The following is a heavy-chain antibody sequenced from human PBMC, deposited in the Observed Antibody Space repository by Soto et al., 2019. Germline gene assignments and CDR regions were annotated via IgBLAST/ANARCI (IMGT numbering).Heavy chain of an antibody. CDR3: ARPSGCSSTSCYAGVYYYYGMDV. CDR1: GGTFISYT. V-gene: IGHV1-69*02. CDR2: IIAMLGRA. J-gene: IGHJ6*02. Sequence: QVQLVQSGAEVKKPGSWVKVSCEASGGTFISYTISWVRQAPGQGLEWMGGIIAMLGRANYAQKFQGRVTITADKSTSTANMELRSLRSEDTAVYYCARPSGCSSTSCYAGVYYYYGMDVWGQGTTVTVSS. D-gene: IGHD2-2*01.